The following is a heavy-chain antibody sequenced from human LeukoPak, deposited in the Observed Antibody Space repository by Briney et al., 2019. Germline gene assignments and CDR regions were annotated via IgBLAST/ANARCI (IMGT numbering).Heavy chain of an antibody. Sequence: ASVKVSCKAAGYPFISYGISWARQAPGQGLEWMGWISAYNGNTNYAQRLQGRVTMTTDTCTSTAYMELRSLRSDDTAVYYCARADSSGYYSRFDYWGQGTLVTVSS. CDR3: ARADSSGYYSRFDY. CDR2: ISAYNGNT. V-gene: IGHV1-18*01. J-gene: IGHJ4*02. D-gene: IGHD3-22*01. CDR1: GYPFISYG.